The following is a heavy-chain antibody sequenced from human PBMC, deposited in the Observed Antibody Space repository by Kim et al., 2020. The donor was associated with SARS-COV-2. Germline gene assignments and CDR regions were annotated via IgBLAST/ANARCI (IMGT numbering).Heavy chain of an antibody. Sequence: GGSLRLSCAASGFTFSSYSMNWVRQAPVKGLEWVSYISSSSSTIYYADAVKGRFTISRDNAKNSLYLQINSLRDEDTAVYYSAREPTACISTCCYRYYY. D-gene: IGHD2-2*02. V-gene: IGHV3-48*02. J-gene: IGHJ6*01. CDR3: AREPTACISTCCYRYYY. CDR2: ISSSSSTI. CDR1: GFTFSSYS.